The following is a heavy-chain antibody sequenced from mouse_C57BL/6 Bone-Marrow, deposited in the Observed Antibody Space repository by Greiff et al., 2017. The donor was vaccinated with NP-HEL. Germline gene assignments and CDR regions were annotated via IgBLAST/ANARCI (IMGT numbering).Heavy chain of an antibody. CDR3: ARDYDDGLGD. CDR2: INPNNGGT. D-gene: IGHD2-4*01. Sequence: EVQLQQSGPELVKPGASVKISCKASGYTFTDYYMNWVKQSHGKSLEWIGDINPNNGGTSYNQKFKGKATLTVDKSSSTAYMELRSLTSEDSAVYYCARDYDDGLGDWGQGTTLTVSS. J-gene: IGHJ2*01. V-gene: IGHV1-26*01. CDR1: GYTFTDYY.